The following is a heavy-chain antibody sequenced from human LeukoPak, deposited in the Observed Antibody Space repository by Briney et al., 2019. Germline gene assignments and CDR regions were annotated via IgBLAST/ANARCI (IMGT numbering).Heavy chain of an antibody. CDR3: ARGIAVANNWFDP. CDR2: IYHSGST. V-gene: IGHV4-38-2*02. CDR1: GYSISSGYY. J-gene: IGHJ5*02. D-gene: IGHD6-19*01. Sequence: SETLSLTCTVSGYSISSGYYWGWIRQPPGRGLEWIGSIYHSGSTYYNPSLKSRVTISVDTSKSQFSLKLSSVTAADTAVYYCARGIAVANNWFDPWGQGTLVTVSS.